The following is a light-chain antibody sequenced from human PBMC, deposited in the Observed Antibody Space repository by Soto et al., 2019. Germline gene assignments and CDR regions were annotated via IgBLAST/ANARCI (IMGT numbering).Light chain of an antibody. V-gene: IGKV3-20*01. J-gene: IGKJ2*01. CDR3: QCYGSSHMYT. CDR1: QSVSSSY. Sequence: EIVLTQSPGTLSLSPGPRRNLSCRASQSVSSSYLAWYQQKPGQAPRLLIYGASSRATGIPDRFSGSGSATDFTLTISRLETEDLAVYYCQCYGSSHMYTFGQGTRLEIK. CDR2: GAS.